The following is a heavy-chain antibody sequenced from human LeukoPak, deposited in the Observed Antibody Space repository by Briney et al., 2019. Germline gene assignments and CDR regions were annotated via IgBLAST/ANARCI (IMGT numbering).Heavy chain of an antibody. CDR3: ARVRLKYYDILTGPRGFDY. Sequence: GASVKVSFKASGYTFTSYGISWVRQAPGQGLEWMGWINPNSGGTNYAQKFQGRVTMIRDTSISTAYMELSRLRSDDTAVYYCARVRLKYYDILTGPRGFDYWGQGTLVTVSS. D-gene: IGHD3-9*01. J-gene: IGHJ4*02. CDR1: GYTFTSYG. CDR2: INPNSGGT. V-gene: IGHV1-2*02.